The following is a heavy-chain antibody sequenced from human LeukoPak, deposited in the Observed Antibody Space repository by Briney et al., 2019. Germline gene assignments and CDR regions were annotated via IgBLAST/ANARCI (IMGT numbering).Heavy chain of an antibody. CDR3: ASPSIYSSSWYLAFDI. CDR1: GGTFSSYA. Sequence: SVKVSCKASGGTFSSYAISWVRQAPGQGLEWMGRIIPILGIANYAQKFQGRVTITADKSTSTAYMELSSLRSEDTAAYYCASPSIYSSSWYLAFDIWGQGTMVTVSS. J-gene: IGHJ3*02. V-gene: IGHV1-69*04. CDR2: IIPILGIA. D-gene: IGHD6-13*01.